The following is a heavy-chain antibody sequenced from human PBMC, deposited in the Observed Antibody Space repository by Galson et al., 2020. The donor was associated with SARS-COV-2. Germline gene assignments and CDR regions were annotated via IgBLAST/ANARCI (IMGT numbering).Heavy chain of an antibody. CDR3: AKDFGSSPSNWFGP. V-gene: IGHV3-23*01. CDR1: GLTFSSYA. CDR2: ISGSGGST. Sequence: GGSLRLSCAASGLTFSSYAMSWVRQPPGNGLEWVSAISGSGGSTYYADSAKGRFTISRDNSKNTLYLQMNILRAEDTGLYYCAKDFGSSPSNWFGPWGHGTLVTVSS. J-gene: IGHJ5*02. D-gene: IGHD6-6*01.